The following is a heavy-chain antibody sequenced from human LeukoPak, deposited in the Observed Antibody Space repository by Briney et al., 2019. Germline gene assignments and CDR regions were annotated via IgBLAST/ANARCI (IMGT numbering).Heavy chain of an antibody. Sequence: GGSLRLSCAASGFSLSDCGMHWVRQAPGKGPEWVSAIGGRGGSTYYADSVGGRFTISRDNSKDMVYLQMNSLKVEDTATYYCGKEGGAWGQGTKVTVSS. D-gene: IGHD3-16*01. J-gene: IGHJ5*02. V-gene: IGHV3-23*01. CDR3: GKEGGA. CDR2: IGGRGGST. CDR1: GFSLSDCG.